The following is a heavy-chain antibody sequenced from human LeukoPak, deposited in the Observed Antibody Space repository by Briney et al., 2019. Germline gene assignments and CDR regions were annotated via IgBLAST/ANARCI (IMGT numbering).Heavy chain of an antibody. CDR1: GYTFNSYG. CDR2: ISAYNGNT. Sequence: EASVKVSCKASGYTFNSYGISWVRQAPGQGLEWMGWISAYNGNTNYAQNLQGRVTMTTDTSTSTAYMELRSLRSDDTAVYFCATVIYCSGGSCFWRHWFGPWGQGTLVTVSS. V-gene: IGHV1-18*01. J-gene: IGHJ5*02. CDR3: ATVIYCSGGSCFWRHWFGP. D-gene: IGHD2-15*01.